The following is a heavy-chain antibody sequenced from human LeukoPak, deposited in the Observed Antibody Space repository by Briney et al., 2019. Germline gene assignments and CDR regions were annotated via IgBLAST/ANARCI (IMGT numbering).Heavy chain of an antibody. J-gene: IGHJ4*02. CDR3: AKGKPMYSSSWFDY. V-gene: IGHV3-9*01. Sequence: GRSLRLSCAASGFTFDDYAMRWVRQAPGKGLEWVSGISWNSGSIGYADSVKGRFTVSRDNAKNSLYLQMNSLRAEDTALYYCAKGKPMYSSSWFDYWGQGTLVTVSS. CDR1: GFTFDDYA. D-gene: IGHD6-13*01. CDR2: ISWNSGSI.